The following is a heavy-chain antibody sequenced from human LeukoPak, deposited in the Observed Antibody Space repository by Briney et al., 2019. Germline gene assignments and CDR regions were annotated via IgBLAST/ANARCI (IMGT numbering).Heavy chain of an antibody. CDR1: GGSISSYY. D-gene: IGHD1-1*01. Sequence: SETLCLTCTVSGGSISSYYWSWIRQPAGKGLEWIGRIYTSGSTNYNPSLKSRVTMSVDTSKNQFSLKLSSVTAADTAVYYCARELRTGTSYNWFDPWGQGTLVTVSS. J-gene: IGHJ5*02. CDR3: ARELRTGTSYNWFDP. CDR2: IYTSGST. V-gene: IGHV4-4*07.